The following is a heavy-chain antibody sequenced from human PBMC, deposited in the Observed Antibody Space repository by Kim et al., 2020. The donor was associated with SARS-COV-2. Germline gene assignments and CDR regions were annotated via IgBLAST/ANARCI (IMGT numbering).Heavy chain of an antibody. D-gene: IGHD6-13*01. CDR3: ARDRGLYSSSWYRRERENLFDP. Sequence: SETLSLTCTVSGGSISSYYWSWIRQPPGKGLEWIGYIYYSGSTNYNPSLKSRVTISVDTSKNQFSLKLSSVTAADTAVYYCARDRGLYSSSWYRRERENLFDPWGQGTLVTVSS. CDR1: GGSISSYY. V-gene: IGHV4-59*13. CDR2: IYYSGST. J-gene: IGHJ5*02.